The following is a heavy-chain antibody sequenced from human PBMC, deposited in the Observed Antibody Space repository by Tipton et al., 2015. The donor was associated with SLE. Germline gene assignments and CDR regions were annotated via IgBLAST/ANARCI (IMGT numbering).Heavy chain of an antibody. CDR2: IYYSGST. CDR1: GGSISSSSYY. D-gene: IGHD6-13*01. CDR3: ARHFYFGGGEPPLAAAVKGPVDS. Sequence: TLSLTCTVSGGSISSSSYYWGWIRQPPGKGLEWIGSIYYSGSTYYNPSLKSRVTISVDTSKNQFSLKLSSVTAADTAVYYCARHFYFGGGEPPLAAAVKGPVDSGGQGPLVTVSS. V-gene: IGHV4-39*07. J-gene: IGHJ4*02.